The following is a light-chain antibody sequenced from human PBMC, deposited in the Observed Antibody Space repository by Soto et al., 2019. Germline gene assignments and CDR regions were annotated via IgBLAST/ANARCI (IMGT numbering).Light chain of an antibody. V-gene: IGLV3-1*01. CDR3: LAWDSGTASFV. J-gene: IGLJ1*01. CDR1: KLGTKY. Sequence: SYELTQPPSVSVSPGQTASITCSGDKLGTKYICWYQQRPGQSPVLVMYQDSKRPSGIPERFSGSNSGDTATLTISGTQAMDEADYYCLAWDSGTASFVFGTGPKLTVL. CDR2: QDS.